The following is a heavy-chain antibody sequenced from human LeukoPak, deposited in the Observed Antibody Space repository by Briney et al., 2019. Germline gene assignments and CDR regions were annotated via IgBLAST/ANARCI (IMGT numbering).Heavy chain of an antibody. CDR3: AREPTYCGGDCKSFDY. J-gene: IGHJ4*02. D-gene: IGHD2-21*02. V-gene: IGHV1-2*02. CDR2: INPNSGGA. CDR1: GYTFTGYN. Sequence: GASVKVSCKASGYTFTGYNMYWVRQAPGQGLEWMGRINPNSGGANYAQKFQGRVTMTRDTSTSTAYMELSSLTSDDTAVYYCAREPTYCGGDCKSFDYWGQGTLVTVSS.